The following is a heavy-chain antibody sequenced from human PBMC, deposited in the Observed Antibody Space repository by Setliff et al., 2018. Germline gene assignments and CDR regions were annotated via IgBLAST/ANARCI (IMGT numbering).Heavy chain of an antibody. V-gene: IGHV1-2*02. J-gene: IGHJ6*02. CDR1: GYTFTGYY. CDR3: AREIRVVVPAAPRYYGMDV. CDR2: INPNSGGT. D-gene: IGHD2-2*01. Sequence: SVKASCKASGYTFTGYYMHWVRQAPGQGLEWMGWINPNSGGTNYAQKFQGRVTMTRDTSISTAYMELSRLRSDDTAVYYCAREIRVVVPAAPRYYGMDVWGQGTTVTVSS.